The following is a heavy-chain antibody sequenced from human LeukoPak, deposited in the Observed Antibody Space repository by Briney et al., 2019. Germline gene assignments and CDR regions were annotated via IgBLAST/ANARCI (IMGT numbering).Heavy chain of an antibody. CDR1: GFTFSSYS. Sequence: PGGSLRLSCAASGFTFSSYSMNWVRQAPGKGLEWVSYISSSSSTIYYADSVKGRFTISRDNAKNSLYLQMNSLRDEDTAVYYCAREVYGSGRIVAVENYFDYWGQGTLVTVSS. D-gene: IGHD3-10*01. CDR3: AREVYGSGRIVAVENYFDY. CDR2: ISSSSSTI. V-gene: IGHV3-48*02. J-gene: IGHJ4*02.